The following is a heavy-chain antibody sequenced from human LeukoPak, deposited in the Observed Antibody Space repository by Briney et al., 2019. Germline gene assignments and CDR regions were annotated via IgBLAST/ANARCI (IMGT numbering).Heavy chain of an antibody. V-gene: IGHV4-61*02. Sequence: PSETLSLTCTVSGGSITSGNYYWSWIRQPAGKGLEWIGRINSRGSTNYDPSLKSRVSISVDTSKNYFSLGLSSVTAADTAVYYCARGFSTISCYDYWGQGTLVTVSS. D-gene: IGHD2/OR15-2a*01. J-gene: IGHJ4*02. CDR1: GGSITSGNYY. CDR3: ARGFSTISCYDY. CDR2: INSRGST.